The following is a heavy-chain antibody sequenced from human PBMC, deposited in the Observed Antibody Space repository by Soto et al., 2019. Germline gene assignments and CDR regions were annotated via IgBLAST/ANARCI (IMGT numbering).Heavy chain of an antibody. D-gene: IGHD4-17*01. J-gene: IGHJ5*02. CDR2: VSHSGRT. Sequence: QVHLVESGPGLVKTSETLSLTCTISGGSISPYSWTWIRQSPGKGLEWIGYVSHSGRTFYTPSLKSRLTMSLDTSRSQCSLRLKSVSAADTAVYYCARLLGGYDDYGGWFAPWGQGTLVTVSS. CDR3: ARLLGGYDDYGGWFAP. CDR1: GGSISPYS. V-gene: IGHV4-59*01.